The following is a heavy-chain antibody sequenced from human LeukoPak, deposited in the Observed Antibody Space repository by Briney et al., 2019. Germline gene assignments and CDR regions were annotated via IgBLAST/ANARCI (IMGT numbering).Heavy chain of an antibody. J-gene: IGHJ4*02. CDR2: MQSTGNS. Sequence: SETLSLTCSVSGDSISTYHWNWIRKPPGKGLEWVGYMQSTGNSNYNPSLKNRVNIFVDMSKNQFVLNLRSVTAADTAVYYCARDKRHSYGRYFDPWGQGMLVTVSS. CDR1: GDSISTYH. V-gene: IGHV4-59*01. D-gene: IGHD5-18*01. CDR3: ARDKRHSYGRYFDP.